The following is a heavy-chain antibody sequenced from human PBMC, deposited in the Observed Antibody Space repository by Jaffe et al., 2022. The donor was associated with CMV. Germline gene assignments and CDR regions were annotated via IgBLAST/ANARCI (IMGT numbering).Heavy chain of an antibody. D-gene: IGHD4-17*01. CDR3: TRAPLKTTVTTFDY. CDR2: IRSKAYGGTT. J-gene: IGHJ4*02. CDR1: GFTFGDYA. V-gene: IGHV3-49*05. Sequence: EVQLVESGGGLVKPGRSLRLSCTASGFTFGDYAMSWFRQAPGKGLEWVGFIRSKAYGGTTEYAASVKGRFTISRDDSKSIAYLQMNSLKTEDTAVYYCTRAPLKTTVTTFDYWGQGTLVTVSS.